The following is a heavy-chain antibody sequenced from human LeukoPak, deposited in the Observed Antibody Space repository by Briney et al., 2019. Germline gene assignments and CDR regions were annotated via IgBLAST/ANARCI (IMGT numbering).Heavy chain of an antibody. CDR3: ANSMGITIFGVVED. CDR1: GFTFSSYG. Sequence: GGSLRLSCAASGFTFSSYGMHWVRQAPGKGLEWVAVISYDGSNKYYADSVKGRFTISRDNSKSTLYLQMNSLRAEDPAVYYCANSMGITIFGVVEDWGQGTLVTVSS. D-gene: IGHD3-3*01. CDR2: ISYDGSNK. V-gene: IGHV3-30*18. J-gene: IGHJ4*02.